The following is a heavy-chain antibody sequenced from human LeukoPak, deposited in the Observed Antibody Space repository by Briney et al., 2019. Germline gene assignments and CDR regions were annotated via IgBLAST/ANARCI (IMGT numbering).Heavy chain of an antibody. CDR1: GFTFSSFA. J-gene: IGHJ4*02. CDR3: AKDRYYYDSSVSRDY. CDR2: ISGSGGST. D-gene: IGHD3-22*01. Sequence: VGSLRLSCAASGFTFSSFAMSWVRQAPGKGLEWVSAISGSGGSTYYADSVKGRFTISRDNSKNTLYLQMNSLRAEDTAVYYCAKDRYYYDSSVSRDYWGQGTLVTVSS. V-gene: IGHV3-23*01.